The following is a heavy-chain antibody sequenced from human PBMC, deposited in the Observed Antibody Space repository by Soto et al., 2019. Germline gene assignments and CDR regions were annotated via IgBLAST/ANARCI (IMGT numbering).Heavy chain of an antibody. Sequence: GGSLRLSCAASGFTFSSYAMHWVRQAPGKGLEWVAVISYDGSNKYYADSVKGRFTISRDNSKNTLYLQMNSPRAGDTAVHYCARDQDVRLGAEFDYWGQGTLVTVSS. D-gene: IGHD3-10*02. CDR1: GFTFSSYA. CDR2: ISYDGSNK. CDR3: ARDQDVRLGAEFDY. J-gene: IGHJ4*02. V-gene: IGHV3-30-3*01.